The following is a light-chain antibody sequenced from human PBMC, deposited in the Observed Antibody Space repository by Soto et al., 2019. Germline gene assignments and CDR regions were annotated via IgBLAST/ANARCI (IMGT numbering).Light chain of an antibody. J-gene: IGKJ4*01. V-gene: IGKV3-20*01. Sequence: EIVLTQSPGTLSLSPGERATLSCRASQSVSSSYLAWYQQKPGQAPRLLIYGASSRATGIPDRFSGSGSGTDFTLTISRPAPEDFAVYYCQQYGSSPLTFGGGTKVEIK. CDR2: GAS. CDR1: QSVSSSY. CDR3: QQYGSSPLT.